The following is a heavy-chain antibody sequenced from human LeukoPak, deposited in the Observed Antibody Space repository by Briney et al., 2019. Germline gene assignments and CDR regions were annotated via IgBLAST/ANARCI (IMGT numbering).Heavy chain of an antibody. Sequence: GGSLRLSCAASGFTFSTYWMHWVRQAPGKGLVWVSRINSDGSRTTYADSVKGRFTISRDNAKNTLYLQMNSLRTEDTAVYYCARPETQYSSGLDGFDIWGQGTTVTVSS. CDR1: GFTFSTYW. D-gene: IGHD6-19*01. CDR3: ARPETQYSSGLDGFDI. CDR2: INSDGSRT. V-gene: IGHV3-74*01. J-gene: IGHJ3*02.